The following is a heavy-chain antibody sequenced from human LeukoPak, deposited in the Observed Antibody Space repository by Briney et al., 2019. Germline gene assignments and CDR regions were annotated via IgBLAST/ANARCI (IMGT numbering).Heavy chain of an antibody. CDR3: ARRVNNYLDY. V-gene: IGHV3-21*01. J-gene: IGHJ4*02. D-gene: IGHD2-21*01. Sequence: GGSLRLSCAASGFTFSSYSMNWVRQAPGQGLEWVSSISSSSSYIYYADSVKGRFTISRDNAKNSLYLQMSSLRAEDTAVYYCARRVNNYLDYWGQATMVSVSS. CDR1: GFTFSSYS. CDR2: ISSSSSYI.